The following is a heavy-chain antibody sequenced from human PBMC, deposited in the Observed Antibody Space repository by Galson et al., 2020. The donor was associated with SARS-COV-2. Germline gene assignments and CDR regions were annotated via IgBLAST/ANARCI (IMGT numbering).Heavy chain of an antibody. CDR1: GFSFSRFW. CDR3: ARGYGDDC. J-gene: IGHJ4*02. CDR2: IKQDGSEK. V-gene: IGHV3-7*01. D-gene: IGHD4-17*01. Sequence: QLGESLKISCAASGFSFSRFWMSWVRQAPVKGLEWVANIKQDGSEKYYVDSVKGRFSISRDNAKNSLYLQMNSLRVEDTAVYYCARGYGDDCWGQGTLVTVSS.